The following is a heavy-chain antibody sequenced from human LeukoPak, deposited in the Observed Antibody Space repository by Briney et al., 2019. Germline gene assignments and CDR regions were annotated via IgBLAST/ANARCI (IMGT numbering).Heavy chain of an antibody. CDR3: GRHYGH. Sequence: AETLSLTCTVSGCSIRSSYYYWGWIRQPPGKGREWIVSIYDSGSTYDNPSLKSPVTISVDTAKNQFSLKLNSVTAAATAVYYCGRHYGHWGQGTLVTVSS. CDR2: IYDSGST. V-gene: IGHV4-39*01. CDR1: GCSIRSSYYY. D-gene: IGHD3-10*01. J-gene: IGHJ4*02.